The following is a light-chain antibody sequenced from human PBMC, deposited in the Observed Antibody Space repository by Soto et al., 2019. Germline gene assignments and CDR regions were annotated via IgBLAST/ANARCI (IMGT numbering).Light chain of an antibody. Sequence: QSALTQPASVSGSPGQSITISCTGTSSDVGAYIYVSWYQQHPGKAPKLMIYDITNRPSGVSNRFSGSKSGNTASLTISGLQAEDEADYYCVSFTTSSSDVFGTGTKVTVL. CDR3: VSFTTSSSDV. CDR2: DIT. V-gene: IGLV2-14*01. J-gene: IGLJ1*01. CDR1: SSDVGAYIY.